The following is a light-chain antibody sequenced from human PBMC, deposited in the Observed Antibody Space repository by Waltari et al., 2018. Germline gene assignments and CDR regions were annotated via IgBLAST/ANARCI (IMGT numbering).Light chain of an antibody. J-gene: IGLJ3*02. V-gene: IGLV1-47*01. CDR1: SSNIGSNY. CDR2: RNN. Sequence: QSVLTQPPSASGTPGQKVNISCSGTSSNIGSNYVFWYQQLPGAAPKLLIVRNNQRPSGVPDRVSGAKSGTSASLAISGLRSDDEGDYYCASWDANLNGGVFGGGTKVTVL. CDR3: ASWDANLNGGV.